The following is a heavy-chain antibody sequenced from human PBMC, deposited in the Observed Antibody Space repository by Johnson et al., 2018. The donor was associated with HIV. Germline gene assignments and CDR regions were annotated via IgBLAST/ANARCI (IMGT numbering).Heavy chain of an antibody. CDR2: ISYDGSNK. CDR1: GFTFSSYA. CDR3: AKDLFTEREYDVFDV. Sequence: VQLVESGGGVVQPGRSLRLSCAASGFTFSSYAMHWVRQAPGKGLEWVAVISYDGSNKYYADSVKGRFTISRDNSKNTLYLQMNSLRAEDTAGYYCAKDLFTEREYDVFDVWGQGTMVTVSS. J-gene: IGHJ3*01. D-gene: IGHD3-10*01. V-gene: IGHV3-30*14.